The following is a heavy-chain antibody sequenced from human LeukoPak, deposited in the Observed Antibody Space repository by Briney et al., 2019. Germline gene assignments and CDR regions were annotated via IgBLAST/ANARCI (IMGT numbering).Heavy chain of an antibody. CDR3: ARGYDSSGYYHEDVYFDY. D-gene: IGHD3-22*01. CDR2: IYYSGST. J-gene: IGHJ4*02. CDR1: GGSISSGDYY. V-gene: IGHV4-30-4*01. Sequence: SETLSLTCTVSGGSISSGDYYWSWIRQPPGKGLEWIGYIYYSGSTYYNPSLKSRVTISVDTSKNQFSLKLSSVTAADTAVYYCARGYDSSGYYHEDVYFDYWGQGTLVTVSS.